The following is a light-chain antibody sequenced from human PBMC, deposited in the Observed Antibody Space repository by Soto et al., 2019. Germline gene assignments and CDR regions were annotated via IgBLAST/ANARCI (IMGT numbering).Light chain of an antibody. CDR3: QSADSSATFRDVV. J-gene: IGLJ2*01. Sequence: SYELTQPPSVSVSPGQTARITCSGDALPKQYAYWYHQKSGQAPVLVICKDTERPSGIPERFSGSTSGTTVTLTISGVLAEDECDYYCQSADSSATFRDVVFGGGTKVTVL. V-gene: IGLV3-25*03. CDR1: ALPKQY. CDR2: KDT.